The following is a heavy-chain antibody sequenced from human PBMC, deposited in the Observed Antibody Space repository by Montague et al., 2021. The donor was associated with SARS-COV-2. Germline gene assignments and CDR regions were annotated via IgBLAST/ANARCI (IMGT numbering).Heavy chain of an antibody. J-gene: IGHJ4*02. CDR3: ALHQELGLDY. CDR1: GFTFDDYA. D-gene: IGHD7-27*01. CDR2: IRWNSGSI. Sequence: SLRLSCAASGFTFDDYAMHWVRQAPGKGLEWVSGIRWNSGSIGYADSVKGRFTISRDNAKNSLYLQMNSLRAEDTALYYCALHQELGLDYWGQGTLVTVSS. V-gene: IGHV3-9*01.